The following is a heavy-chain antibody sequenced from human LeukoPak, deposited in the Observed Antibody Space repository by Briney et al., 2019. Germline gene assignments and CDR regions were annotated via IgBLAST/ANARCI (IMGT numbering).Heavy chain of an antibody. CDR1: GGSISSGGYS. V-gene: IGHV4-61*08. Sequence: SETLSLTCAVSGGSISSGGYSWSWIRQPPGKGLEWIGYIYYSGSTNYNPSLKSRVTISVDTSKNQFSLKLSSVTAADTAVYYCARARFSRRESFDYWGQGTLVTVSS. D-gene: IGHD3-10*01. CDR2: IYYSGST. J-gene: IGHJ4*02. CDR3: ARARFSRRESFDY.